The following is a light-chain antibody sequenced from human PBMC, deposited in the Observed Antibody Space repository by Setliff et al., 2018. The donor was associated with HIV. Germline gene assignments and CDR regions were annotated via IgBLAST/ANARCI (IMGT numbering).Light chain of an antibody. CDR2: EVR. Sequence: QSALTQPASVSGSPGQSITISCTGTSSDVGGYSYASWYQQHPGKAPKLIIYEVRNRPSGVPDRFSGSKSGNTASLTISGLQAEDETDYYCCSYAGSSNWVFGGGTKVTVL. V-gene: IGLV2-14*01. J-gene: IGLJ3*02. CDR3: CSYAGSSNWV. CDR1: SSDVGGYSY.